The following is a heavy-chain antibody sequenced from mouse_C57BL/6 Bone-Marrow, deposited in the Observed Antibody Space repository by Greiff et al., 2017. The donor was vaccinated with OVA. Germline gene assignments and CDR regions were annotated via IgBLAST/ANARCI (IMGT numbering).Heavy chain of an antibody. CDR3: ARERDYRYFDV. Sequence: EVMLVESGGGLVQPGESLKLSCESNEYEFPSHDMSWVRKTPEKRLELVAAINSDGGSTYYPDTMERRFIITRDNTKKTLYRQMSSLRSEDTALYYCARERDYRYFDVWGTGTTVTVSS. CDR1: EYEFPSHD. CDR2: INSDGGST. V-gene: IGHV5-2*01. J-gene: IGHJ1*03.